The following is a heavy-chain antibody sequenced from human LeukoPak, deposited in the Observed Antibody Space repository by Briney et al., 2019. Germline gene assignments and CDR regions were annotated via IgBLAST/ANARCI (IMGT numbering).Heavy chain of an antibody. J-gene: IGHJ4*02. V-gene: IGHV4-30-2*01. CDR2: IYHSGST. CDR1: GGSISSGGYY. CDR3: ARGTRATYGGKDGFDY. D-gene: IGHD4-23*01. Sequence: PSETLSLTCTVSGGSISSGGYYWSWIQQPPGKGLEWIGYIYHSGSTYYNPSLKSRVTISIDRSKNQFSLKLSSVTAADTAVYYCARGTRATYGGKDGFDYWGQGTLVTVSS.